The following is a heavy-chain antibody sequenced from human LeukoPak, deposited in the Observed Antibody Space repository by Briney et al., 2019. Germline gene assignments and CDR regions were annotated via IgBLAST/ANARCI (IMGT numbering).Heavy chain of an antibody. Sequence: PGRSLRLSCAASGFTFSSYGMRWVRQAPGKGLDWVAVISYDGSKKYYADSVKGRFTISRDNHKNTLYLPMDRLRAEHRGVYYCANDVGYSGYRRGQRTLVTVSS. CDR3: ANDVGYSGYR. CDR2: ISYDGSKK. J-gene: IGHJ4*02. D-gene: IGHD5-12*01. CDR1: GFTFSSYG. V-gene: IGHV3-30*18.